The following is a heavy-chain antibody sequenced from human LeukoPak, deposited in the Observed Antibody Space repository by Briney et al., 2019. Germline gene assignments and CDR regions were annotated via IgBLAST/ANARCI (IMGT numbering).Heavy chain of an antibody. Sequence: NPSETLSLTCTVSGGSISSYYWSWIRQPPGKGLEWIGYIYYSGSTNYNPSLKSRVTISVDTSKNQFSLKLSSVTAADTAVYYCARSEYYYGYYYYGMDVWGQGTTVTVSS. CDR1: GGSISSYY. D-gene: IGHD3-10*01. J-gene: IGHJ6*02. CDR2: IYYSGST. V-gene: IGHV4-59*08. CDR3: ARSEYYYGYYYYGMDV.